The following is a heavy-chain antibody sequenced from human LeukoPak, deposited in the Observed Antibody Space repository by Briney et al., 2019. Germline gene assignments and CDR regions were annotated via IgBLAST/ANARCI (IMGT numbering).Heavy chain of an antibody. CDR3: TRGESGYDYGLHY. D-gene: IGHD5-12*01. CDR1: GFTFSSYG. J-gene: IGHJ4*02. V-gene: IGHV3-33*01. CDR2: IWFDGSNK. Sequence: GGSLRLSCAASGFTFSSYGMHWVRQAPGKGLEWVAVIWFDGSNKYYADSVKGRFTISRDNSKNTLYLQMNSLRAEDTAVYYCTRGESGYDYGLHYWGQGTLVTVSS.